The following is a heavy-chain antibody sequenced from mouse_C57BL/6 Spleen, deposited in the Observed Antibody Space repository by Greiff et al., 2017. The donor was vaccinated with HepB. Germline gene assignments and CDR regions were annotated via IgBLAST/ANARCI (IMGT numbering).Heavy chain of an antibody. V-gene: IGHV1-69*01. J-gene: IGHJ2*01. Sequence: QVQLQQPGAELVMPGASVKLSCKASGYTFTSYWMHWVKQRPGQGLEWIGEIAPSDSYTNYNQKFKGKSTLTVDKSSSTAYMQLSSLTSEDSAVYYCARAPLFDYWGQGTTLTVSS. CDR1: GYTFTSYW. CDR3: ARAPLFDY. CDR2: IAPSDSYT.